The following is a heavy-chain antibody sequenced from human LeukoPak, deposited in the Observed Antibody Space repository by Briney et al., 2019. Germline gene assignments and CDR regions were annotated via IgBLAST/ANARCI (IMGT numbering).Heavy chain of an antibody. CDR2: IYTSGST. D-gene: IGHD6-13*01. V-gene: IGHV4-4*07. CDR3: ARGTYSSSWYSDGMDV. J-gene: IGHJ6*02. Sequence: SETLSLTCTVSGGSISSYYWSWIRQPAGKGLEWIGRIYTSGSTNYNPSLKSRVTMSVDTSKNQFSLKLSSVAAADTAVYYCARGTYSSSWYSDGMDVWGQGTTATVSS. CDR1: GGSISSYY.